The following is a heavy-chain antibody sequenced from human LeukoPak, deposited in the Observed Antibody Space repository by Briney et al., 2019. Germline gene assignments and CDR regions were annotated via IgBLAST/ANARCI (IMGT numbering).Heavy chain of an antibody. J-gene: IGHJ4*02. D-gene: IGHD2-21*02. CDR2: ISHDGNNE. CDR3: AKDPSLRVTLPV. V-gene: IGHV3-30*18. Sequence: PGGSLRLSCAASGFTCNNYGLHLVRQAPGKGLEWVTLISHDGNNEYYADSVKGRFATSRDDSKNTLYLQMNSLRAEDTAVYYCAKDPSLRVTLPVWGQGTLVTVSS. CDR1: GFTCNNYG.